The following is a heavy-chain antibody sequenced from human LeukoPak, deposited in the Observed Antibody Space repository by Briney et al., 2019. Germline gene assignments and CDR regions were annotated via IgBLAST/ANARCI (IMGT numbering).Heavy chain of an antibody. CDR2: ITHSGST. D-gene: IGHD1-1*01. V-gene: IGHV4-34*01. Sequence: SETLSLTCAVYGGSFSNYYWSWIRQTPGKWLEWIGEITHSGSTSYNPSLKSRVTISLDTSKNQFSLKMSSVTASDTAVYYCARTGTTHYQYYGMDVWGQGTTVTVSS. J-gene: IGHJ6*02. CDR1: GGSFSNYY. CDR3: ARTGTTHYQYYGMDV.